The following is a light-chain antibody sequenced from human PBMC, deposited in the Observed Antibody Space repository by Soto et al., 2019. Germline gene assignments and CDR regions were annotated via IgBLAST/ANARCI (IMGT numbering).Light chain of an antibody. Sequence: EIVLTQSPGTLSLSPGERATLSCRASQSVSSSYLAWYQQKPVQAPRLLLYGSSSRATGIPDRFSGSWSCTDFTLTISRLEPEDFAVYYCQQYGSSPLWTFGQGTKVDIK. CDR3: QQYGSSPLWT. V-gene: IGKV3-20*01. J-gene: IGKJ1*01. CDR1: QSVSSSY. CDR2: GSS.